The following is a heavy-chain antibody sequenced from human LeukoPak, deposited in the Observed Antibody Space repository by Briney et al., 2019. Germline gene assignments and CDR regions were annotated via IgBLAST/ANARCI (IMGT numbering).Heavy chain of an antibody. D-gene: IGHD4-11*01. CDR1: GYSFTNYW. CDR3: ATTVIDI. CDR2: IYPNDSDT. V-gene: IGHV5-51*01. J-gene: IGHJ3*02. Sequence: ESLKISCEASGYSFTNYWIGWVRQMPGKGLEWMGIIYPNDSDTRYNPSFQGQVTISADKSISSAYLQWSSLKASDNALYYCATTVIDIWGQGTMVTVSS.